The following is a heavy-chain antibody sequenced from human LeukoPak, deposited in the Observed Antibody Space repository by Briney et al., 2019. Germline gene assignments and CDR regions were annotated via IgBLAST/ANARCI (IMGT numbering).Heavy chain of an antibody. V-gene: IGHV1-18*01. D-gene: IGHD5/OR15-5a*01. CDR3: ARGGALRVDVPAAAFIDV. CDR1: LYTVITYG. CDR2: ISGHIGNT. J-gene: IGHJ3*01. Sequence: ASVKVSSKPSLYTVITYGVSGVGEAPGQGLEWMGWISGHIGNTKYAQKFQGRVTMTRETSTSTAYMALRSWASDHTAVYYCARGGALRVDVPAAAFIDVWGQGTMVIVSS.